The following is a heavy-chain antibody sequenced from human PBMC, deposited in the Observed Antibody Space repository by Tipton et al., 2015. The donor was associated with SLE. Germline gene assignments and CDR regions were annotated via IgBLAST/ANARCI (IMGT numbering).Heavy chain of an antibody. V-gene: IGHV3-33*01. J-gene: IGHJ6*04. CDR1: GFTFSSYG. D-gene: IGHD6-13*01. CDR3: ARDYAAAASLDV. CDR2: IWYDGSNK. Sequence: RSLRLSCAASGFTFSSYGMHWVRQAPGKGLEWVAVIWYDGSNKYYADSVKGRFTISRDNSKNTLYLQMNSLRAEDTAVYYCARDYAAAASLDVWGKGTTVTVSS.